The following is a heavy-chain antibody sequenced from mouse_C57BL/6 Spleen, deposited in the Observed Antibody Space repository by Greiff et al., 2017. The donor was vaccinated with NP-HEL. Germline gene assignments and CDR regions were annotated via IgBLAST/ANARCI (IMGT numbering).Heavy chain of an antibody. J-gene: IGHJ2*01. CDR1: GYAFSSYW. CDR2: IYPGDGDT. Sequence: QVQLKQSGAELVKPGASVKTSCKASGYAFSSYWMNWVKQRPGKGLEWIGQIYPGDGDTNYNGKFKGKATLTADKSSSTAYMQLSSLTSEDSAVYFCAREETGTLDYWGQGTTLTVSS. CDR3: AREETGTLDY. V-gene: IGHV1-80*01. D-gene: IGHD4-1*01.